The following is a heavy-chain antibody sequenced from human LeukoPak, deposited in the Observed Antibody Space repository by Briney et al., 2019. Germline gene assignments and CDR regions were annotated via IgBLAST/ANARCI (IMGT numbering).Heavy chain of an antibody. Sequence: GGSLRLSCAASGFTVSSNYMSWVRQAPGKGLEWVSSISSSSSYIYYADSVKGRFTISRDNAKNSLYLQMNSLRAEDTAVYYCARGAILGSSDYWGQGTLVTVSS. J-gene: IGHJ4*02. V-gene: IGHV3-21*01. D-gene: IGHD3-10*01. CDR1: GFTVSSNY. CDR3: ARGAILGSSDY. CDR2: ISSSSSYI.